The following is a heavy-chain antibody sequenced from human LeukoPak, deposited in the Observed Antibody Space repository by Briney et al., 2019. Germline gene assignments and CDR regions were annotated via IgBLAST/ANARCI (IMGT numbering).Heavy chain of an antibody. D-gene: IGHD4-23*01. CDR1: GFSFSVYS. CDR3: ASYGGFTSATLVDLL. Sequence: GGSLRLSCAASGFSFSVYSMNWVRQAPGKGLEWVSSISSRSYTDYADSVRGRFTISRDNAKNSLFLQMNSLRAEDTAVYYCASYGGFTSATLVDLLWGQGTLVTVS. V-gene: IGHV3-69-1*01. CDR2: ISSRSYT. J-gene: IGHJ4*02.